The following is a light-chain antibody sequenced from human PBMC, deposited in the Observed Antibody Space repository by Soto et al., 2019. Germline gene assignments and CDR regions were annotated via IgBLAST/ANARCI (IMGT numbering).Light chain of an antibody. J-gene: IGKJ4*01. Sequence: EIVLTQSPATLSLSPGDRATLSCRASQSVSSYLAWYQQKPGQAPRLLIYDASNRAAGIPARFSGSGSGTDLTLTITSLEPEDFAVYYCQQRSDWPSTFGGGTKVEI. CDR2: DAS. CDR1: QSVSSY. V-gene: IGKV3-11*01. CDR3: QQRSDWPST.